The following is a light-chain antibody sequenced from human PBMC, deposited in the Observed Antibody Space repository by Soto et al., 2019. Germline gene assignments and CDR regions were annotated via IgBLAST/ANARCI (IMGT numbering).Light chain of an antibody. CDR3: QEYRKCPLYT. V-gene: IGKV3-15*01. J-gene: IGKJ3*01. Sequence: EIVVTQSPAILSVSPGDRATLSCRASQSVGRNLAWYQQKPGQAPTLLIYAASTRATGLPARFSGSRSGTAFTLTIISRQSQDFLVDYYQEYRKCPLYTFGPGTKVDIK. CDR1: QSVGRN. CDR2: AAS.